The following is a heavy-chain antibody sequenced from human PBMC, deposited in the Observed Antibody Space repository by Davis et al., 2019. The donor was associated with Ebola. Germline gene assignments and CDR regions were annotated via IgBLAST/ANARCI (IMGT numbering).Heavy chain of an antibody. D-gene: IGHD4-17*01. CDR2: ISGSGGNT. Sequence: GGSLRLSCAASGFTFSSYAMSWVRQAPGKGLEWVSAISGSGGNTYYADSVKGRFTISRDNSKNTLYLQMNSLRAEDTAVYYCARLVTVTTIGSAFDYWGQGTLVTVSS. CDR1: GFTFSSYA. V-gene: IGHV3-23*01. J-gene: IGHJ4*02. CDR3: ARLVTVTTIGSAFDY.